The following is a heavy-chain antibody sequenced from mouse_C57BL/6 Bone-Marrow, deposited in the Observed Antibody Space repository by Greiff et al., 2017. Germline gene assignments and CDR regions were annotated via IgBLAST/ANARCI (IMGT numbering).Heavy chain of an antibody. V-gene: IGHV1S22*01. Sequence: LQQPGSELVRPGASVKLSCKASGYTFTSYWMHWVKQRHGQGLEWIGNFYPGSGSTNYDEKFKSKGTLTVDTSSSTAYMHLSSLTSEDSAVYYCTAGPRFAYWGQGTLVTVSA. J-gene: IGHJ3*01. CDR3: TAGPRFAY. CDR2: FYPGSGST. CDR1: GYTFTSYW.